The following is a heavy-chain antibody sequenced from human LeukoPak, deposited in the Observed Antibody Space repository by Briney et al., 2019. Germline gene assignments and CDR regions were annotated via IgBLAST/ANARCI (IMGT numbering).Heavy chain of an antibody. Sequence: PGGSLRLSCAASGFTFSSYAMHWVRQAPGKGLEWVAFIRYDGSNKYYTDSVKGRFTISRDNSKNTLYLQMNNLRPEDTAVYYCAKRGEDEPMVIEYWGQGTLVTLSS. D-gene: IGHD5-18*01. J-gene: IGHJ4*02. V-gene: IGHV3-30*02. CDR1: GFTFSSYA. CDR2: IRYDGSNK. CDR3: AKRGEDEPMVIEY.